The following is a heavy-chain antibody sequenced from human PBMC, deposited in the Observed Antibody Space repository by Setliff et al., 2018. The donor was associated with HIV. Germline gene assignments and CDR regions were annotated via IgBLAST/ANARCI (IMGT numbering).Heavy chain of an antibody. CDR2: IYTSGST. Sequence: SETLSLTCTVSGGSISTYYWTWIRQPPGKGLEWIGYIYTSGSTSYNPSLKSRLTISLDTSKNQFSLKLSSVTAADTAVYYCARGYGSWDYRGQGTLVTVSS. J-gene: IGHJ4*02. CDR1: GGSISTYY. D-gene: IGHD6-13*01. CDR3: ARGYGSWDY. V-gene: IGHV4-4*09.